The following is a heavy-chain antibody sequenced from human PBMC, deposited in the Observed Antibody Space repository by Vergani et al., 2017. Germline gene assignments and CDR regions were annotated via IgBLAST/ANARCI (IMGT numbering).Heavy chain of an antibody. J-gene: IGHJ6*02. V-gene: IGHV1-8*02. CDR3: ARGRGYSYGFELLRRGYYYYGMDV. D-gene: IGHD5-18*01. Sequence: QVQLVQSGAEVKKPGASVKVSCKASGYTFTGYYMHWVRQATGQGLEWMGWMNPNSGNTGYAQKFQGRVTMTRNTSISTAYMELSSLRSEDTAVYYCARGRGYSYGFELLRRGYYYYGMDVWGQGTTVTVSS. CDR1: GYTFTGYY. CDR2: MNPNSGNT.